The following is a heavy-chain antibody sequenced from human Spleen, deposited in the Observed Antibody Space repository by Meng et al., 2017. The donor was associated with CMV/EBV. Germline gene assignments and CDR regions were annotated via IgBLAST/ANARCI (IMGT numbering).Heavy chain of an antibody. Sequence: SETLSLTCTVSGGSISSSSYYWGWIRQPPGKGLDWIGSIYYSGSTYYNPSLKSRVTISVDTSKNQFSLKLSSVTAADTAVYYCARALGYCSSTSCYGHFDYWGQGTLVTVSS. V-gene: IGHV4-39*07. J-gene: IGHJ4*02. CDR3: ARALGYCSSTSCYGHFDY. CDR1: GGSISSSSYY. D-gene: IGHD2-2*01. CDR2: IYYSGST.